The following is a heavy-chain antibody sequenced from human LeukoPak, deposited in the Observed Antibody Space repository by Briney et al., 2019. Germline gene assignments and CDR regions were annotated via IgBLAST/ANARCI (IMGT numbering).Heavy chain of an antibody. CDR2: INPNSGGT. D-gene: IGHD5-18*01. Sequence: ASVKVSCKASGYTFTGYYVHWVRQAPGQGLEWMGWINPNSGGTNYAQKFQGRVSMTRDTSISTAYMELIRLRSDDTAVYYCARTRPEDTQFDPWGQGTLVTVSS. V-gene: IGHV1-2*02. CDR1: GYTFTGYY. J-gene: IGHJ5*02. CDR3: ARTRPEDTQFDP.